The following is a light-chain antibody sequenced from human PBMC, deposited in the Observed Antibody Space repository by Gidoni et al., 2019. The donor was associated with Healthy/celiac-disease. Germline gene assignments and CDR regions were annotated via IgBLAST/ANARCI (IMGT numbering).Light chain of an antibody. CDR2: AAS. V-gene: IGKV1-39*01. CDR1: QSIISY. J-gene: IGKJ2*01. Sequence: DIQMNQSPSSLSASVGDRVTITRRASQSIISYLNWYQQKPGKAATHLIYAASSLQSGVTSRCSGSGSATDFTLTISSLQPEDFATYYCQQRYSTSKYTFGQGTKLEIK. CDR3: QQRYSTSKYT.